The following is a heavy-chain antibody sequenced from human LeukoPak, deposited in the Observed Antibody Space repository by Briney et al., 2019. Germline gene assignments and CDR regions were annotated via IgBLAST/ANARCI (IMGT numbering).Heavy chain of an antibody. CDR1: GFTFSNSA. CDR3: AVDVIYESD. J-gene: IGHJ4*02. Sequence: SVKVSCKASGFTFSNSAVQWVRQARGQRLEWIGWIVVGSGNTNYAQKFQERVTITRDMSTSTPYMELSSLRSEDTAVYYCAVDVIYESDWGQGTLVTVSS. D-gene: IGHD2/OR15-2a*01. V-gene: IGHV1-58*01. CDR2: IVVGSGNT.